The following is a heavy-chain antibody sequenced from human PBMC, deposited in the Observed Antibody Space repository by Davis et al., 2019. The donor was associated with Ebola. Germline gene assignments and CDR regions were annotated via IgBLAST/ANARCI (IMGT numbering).Heavy chain of an antibody. CDR2: INPISGDT. J-gene: IGHJ5*01. CDR1: GYTLTDYQ. D-gene: IGHD3-22*01. V-gene: IGHV1-2*02. CDR3: ARVRTGYYYDSSDSPSWFDS. Sequence: ASVKVSCKASGYTLTDYQMHWVRQAPGQGLEWMGGINPISGDTNYAEKFQGRVTMTSNTALSTAYLELSGLTSEDTAVYYCARVRTGYYYDSSDSPSWFDSWGQGTLVTVSS.